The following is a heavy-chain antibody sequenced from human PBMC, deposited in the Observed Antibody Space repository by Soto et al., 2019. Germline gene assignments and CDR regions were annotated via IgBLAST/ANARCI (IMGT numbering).Heavy chain of an antibody. CDR1: GGSISSSNW. V-gene: IGHV4-4*02. D-gene: IGHD3-10*01. CDR3: ARRWGEGRVDY. J-gene: IGHJ4*02. CDR2: MSHSGST. Sequence: SETLSLTCAVSGGSISSSNWWSWVRQPPGKGLEWIGEMSHSGSTNYNPSLKSRVTISVDKSRNQFSLKLSSVTAADTAVYYCARRWGEGRVDYWGQGTLVTVS.